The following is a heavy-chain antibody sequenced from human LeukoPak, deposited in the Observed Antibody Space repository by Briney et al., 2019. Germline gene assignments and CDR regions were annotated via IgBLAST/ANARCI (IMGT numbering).Heavy chain of an antibody. CDR1: GFIFSDYY. CDR3: ARDGDPYYYDSSGSGPFDI. D-gene: IGHD3-22*01. V-gene: IGHV3-11*04. J-gene: IGHJ3*02. CDR2: ISSSGSTM. Sequence: GGSLRLSCAASGFIFSDYYMSWIRQAPGKGLEWVSYISSSGSTMYYTDSVKGRFTISRDNAKNSLYLQMNSLRAEDTAVYYCARDGDPYYYDSSGSGPFDIWGQGTMVTVSS.